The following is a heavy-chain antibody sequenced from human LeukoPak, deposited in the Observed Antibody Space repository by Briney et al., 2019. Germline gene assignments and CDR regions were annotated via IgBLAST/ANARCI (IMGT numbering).Heavy chain of an antibody. V-gene: IGHV4-4*07. CDR2: IYTNGST. CDR3: ARAVGEGGSYWSFYYYYYMDV. CDR1: GGSISSYY. Sequence: PSETLSLTCTVSGGSISSYYWSWIRQPAGKGLEWIGRIYTNGSTNYNPSLKSRVTMSVDTSKNQFSLKLSSVTAADTAVYYCARAVGEGGSYWSFYYYYYMDVWGKGTTVTVSS. D-gene: IGHD1-26*01. J-gene: IGHJ6*03.